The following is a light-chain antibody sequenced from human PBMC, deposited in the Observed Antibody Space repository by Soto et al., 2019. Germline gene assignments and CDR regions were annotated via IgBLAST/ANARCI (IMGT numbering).Light chain of an antibody. J-gene: IGLJ1*01. CDR3: QSYDSSPSYV. CDR2: GNS. V-gene: IGLV1-40*01. CDR1: SSNIGAGYD. Sequence: QSVLTQPPSVSGAPGQRVTISCTGSSSNIGAGYDVHWYQQLPGTAPKLLIYGNSNRPSGVPDRFSGSKSGTSASLAITGLQAEDEADYYSQSYDSSPSYVFGTGTKLTVL.